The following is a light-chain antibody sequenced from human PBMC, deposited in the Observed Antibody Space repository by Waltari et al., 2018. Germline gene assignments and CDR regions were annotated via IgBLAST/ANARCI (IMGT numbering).Light chain of an antibody. J-gene: IGLJ2*01. CDR3: SSYTSSSVV. CDR1: SSDVGVYIF. V-gene: IGLV2-14*03. Sequence: QSALTQPASLSGSPGQSITISCTGISSDVGVYIFVSWYQQHPGKAPELVIYDVSNRPSGVSNRFSGSNSGDTASLTISGLQAEDEADYFCSSYTSSSVVFGGGTKLTVL. CDR2: DVS.